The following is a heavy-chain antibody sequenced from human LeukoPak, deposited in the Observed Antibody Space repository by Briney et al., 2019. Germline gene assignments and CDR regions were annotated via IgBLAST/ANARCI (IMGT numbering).Heavy chain of an antibody. CDR3: ARGAGYNYPYYFDY. V-gene: IGHV3-23*01. J-gene: IGHJ4*02. CDR1: GFTFSGSA. Sequence: GGSLRLSCAASGFTFSGSAMHWVRQAPGKGLEWVSAISASGGRTNNADSVKGRSTISRDNSKNTLYLQMNSLRAEDTAVYYCARGAGYNYPYYFDYWGQGTLVTVSS. D-gene: IGHD5-24*01. CDR2: ISASGGRT.